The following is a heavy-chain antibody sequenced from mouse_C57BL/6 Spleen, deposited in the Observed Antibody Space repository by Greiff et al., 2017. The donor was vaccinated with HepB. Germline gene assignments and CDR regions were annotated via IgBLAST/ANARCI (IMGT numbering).Heavy chain of an antibody. V-gene: IGHV1-81*01. CDR2: IYPRSGNT. Sequence: VKLMESGAELARPGASVKLSCKASGYTFTSYGISWVKQRTGQGLEWIGEIYPRSGNTYYNEKFKGKATLTADKSSSTAYMELRSLTSEDSAVYFCAKRGYGSSPDYWGQGTTLTVSS. J-gene: IGHJ2*01. CDR3: AKRGYGSSPDY. D-gene: IGHD1-1*01. CDR1: GYTFTSYG.